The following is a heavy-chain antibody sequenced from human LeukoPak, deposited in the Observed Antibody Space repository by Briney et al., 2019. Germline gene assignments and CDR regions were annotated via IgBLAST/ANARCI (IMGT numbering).Heavy chain of an antibody. V-gene: IGHV1-18*01. Sequence: GASVKVSCKASGYTFTSYGISWVRQPPGQGLEWWGGISAYNGNTNYAQKLQGRVTMTTDTSTSTAYMELRSLRSDDTAVYYCARQGVVVPAAQTDFDYWGQGTLVTVSS. CDR1: GYTFTSYG. CDR3: ARQGVVVPAAQTDFDY. CDR2: ISAYNGNT. D-gene: IGHD2-2*01. J-gene: IGHJ4*02.